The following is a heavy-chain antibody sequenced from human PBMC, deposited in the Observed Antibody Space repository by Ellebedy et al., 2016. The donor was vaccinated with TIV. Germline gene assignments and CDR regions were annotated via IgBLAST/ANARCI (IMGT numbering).Heavy chain of an antibody. CDR2: ISFDGRSV. Sequence: GESLKISCAASGFTFSSSTMHWVRQAPGWGLEWVAGISFDGRSVHYADSVKGRFTISRDNSKNTLYVQMNSLRAEDTAVYYCARDYFVGGLNLLNWFDPWGQGTLVTVSS. V-gene: IGHV3-30*04. CDR1: GFTFSSST. J-gene: IGHJ5*02. D-gene: IGHD3-9*01. CDR3: ARDYFVGGLNLLNWFDP.